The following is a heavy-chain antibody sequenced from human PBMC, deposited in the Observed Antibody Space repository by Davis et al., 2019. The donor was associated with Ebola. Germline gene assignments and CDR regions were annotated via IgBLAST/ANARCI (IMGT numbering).Heavy chain of an antibody. CDR1: GFTFSSYA. CDR3: ARARCSGGSCHPYDGMDV. Sequence: GESLKISCAASGFTFSSYAMHWVRQAPGKGLEWVAVISYDGSNKYYADSVKGRFTISRDNSKNTLYLQMNSLRAEDTAVYSCARARCSGGSCHPYDGMDVWGQGTTVTVSS. V-gene: IGHV3-30-3*01. CDR2: ISYDGSNK. J-gene: IGHJ6*02. D-gene: IGHD2-15*01.